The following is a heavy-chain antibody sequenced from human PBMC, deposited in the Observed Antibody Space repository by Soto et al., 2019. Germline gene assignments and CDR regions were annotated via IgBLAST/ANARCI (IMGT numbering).Heavy chain of an antibody. CDR2: IYSGGST. D-gene: IGHD5-18*01. J-gene: IGHJ6*02. CDR3: LTINSYGPPGSGYYYGMDV. Sequence: SGGSLRLSCAASGFTVSSNYMSWVRQAPGKGLEWVSVIYSGGSTYYADSVKGRFTISRHNSKNTLYLQMNSLRAEDTAVYYCLTINSYGPPGSGYYYGMDVWGQGTTVTVSS. CDR1: GFTVSSNY. V-gene: IGHV3-53*04.